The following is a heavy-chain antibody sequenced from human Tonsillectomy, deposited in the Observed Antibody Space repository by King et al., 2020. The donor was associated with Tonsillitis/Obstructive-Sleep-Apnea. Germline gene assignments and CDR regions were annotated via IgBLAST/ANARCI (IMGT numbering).Heavy chain of an antibody. D-gene: IGHD3-9*01. CDR2: IYPADSDT. CDR3: AKSLRYDYFYMDV. J-gene: IGHJ6*03. V-gene: IGHV5-51*01. Sequence: VQLVQSGAEVKKPGESLKISCKSSAYTFTTHCIAWVRQMPGKGLEWMGIIYPADSDTKYSPSFQGQVTISVDKSISTAYLQWSSLKASDTAMYYCAKSLRYDYFYMDVWGKGTTVTVSS. CDR1: AYTFTTHC.